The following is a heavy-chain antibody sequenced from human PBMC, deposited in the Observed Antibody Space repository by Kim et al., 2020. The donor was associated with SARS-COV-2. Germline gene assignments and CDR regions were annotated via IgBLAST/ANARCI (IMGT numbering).Heavy chain of an antibody. D-gene: IGHD6-19*01. Sequence: PHLKTRVSISVDTSKNLFSLKLNSVTAADTAVYYCVRHDAVPGFGHGFDPWGQGILVSVSS. CDR3: VRHDAVPGFGHGFDP. J-gene: IGHJ5*02. V-gene: IGHV4-59*08.